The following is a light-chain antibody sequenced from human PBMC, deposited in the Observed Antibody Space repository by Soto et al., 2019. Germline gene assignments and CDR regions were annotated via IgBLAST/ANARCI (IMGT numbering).Light chain of an antibody. V-gene: IGKV3-11*01. J-gene: IGKJ1*01. CDR2: DAS. Sequence: EIVLTQSPATLSLSPGEKATISCRASQSVSSYLAWYQQKPGQAPRLLIYDASNRATGIPARFSGSGSGTDFTLTISSLEPEDFAVYYCQQRSNWPPITFGQGTKVDIK. CDR1: QSVSSY. CDR3: QQRSNWPPIT.